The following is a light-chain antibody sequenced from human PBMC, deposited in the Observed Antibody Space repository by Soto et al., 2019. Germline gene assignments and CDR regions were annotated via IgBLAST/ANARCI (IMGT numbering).Light chain of an antibody. CDR3: LQHNSYPLT. CDR1: QGIRNA. CDR2: AAS. J-gene: IGKJ4*01. V-gene: IGKV1-17*01. Sequence: DIQMTQSPSSLSASVGDRVTITCRASQGIRNALGWYQQNPGTAPKSLIYAASSLRSGVPSRFSGSGSGTEFTLTISSLQPEDFATYYCLQHNSYPLTFGGGTKVEIK.